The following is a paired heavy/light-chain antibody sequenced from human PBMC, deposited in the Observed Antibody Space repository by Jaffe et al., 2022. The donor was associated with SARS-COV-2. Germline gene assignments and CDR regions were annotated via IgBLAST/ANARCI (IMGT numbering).Heavy chain of an antibody. CDR3: ARANIRGEFYGSGTFPDI. D-gene: IGHD3-10*01. CDR1: GFPFTSYG. Sequence: QVQLVESGGGVVQPGRSLRLSCTTSGFPFTSYGLHWVRQAPGKGLEWVAVVSFDGAYHYYADSVRGRFTISRDNSKNMLFLEMSSLRPGDTALYYCARANIRGEFYGSGTFPDIWGQGTLVTVSS. V-gene: IGHV3-30*04. CDR2: VSFDGAYH. J-gene: IGHJ3*02.
Light chain of an antibody. CDR2: AGS. V-gene: IGKV1-16*01. J-gene: IGKJ2*01. Sequence: DIQMTQSPSSLSASVGDRVTITCRASQGIRNYLVWFQQKPGKAPKSLIYAGSTLQSGVPSRFSGSGSGTDFTLTIRSLQPEDFATYYCQQYQSYPNTFGQGTKVEIK. CDR1: QGIRNY. CDR3: QQYQSYPNT.